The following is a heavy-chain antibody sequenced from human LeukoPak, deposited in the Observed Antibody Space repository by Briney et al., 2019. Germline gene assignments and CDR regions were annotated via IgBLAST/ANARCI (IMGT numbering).Heavy chain of an antibody. CDR2: ISYDGSNK. V-gene: IGHV3-30*04. CDR3: ARSSNYYYYYMDV. CDR1: GFTFSSYA. J-gene: IGHJ6*03. Sequence: GRSLRLSCAASGFTFSSYAMHWVRQAPGKGLEWVAVISYDGSNKKYADSVKGRFTISRDNSKNTLYLQMNSLRAEDTAVYYCARSSNYYYYYMDVWGKGTTVTVSS.